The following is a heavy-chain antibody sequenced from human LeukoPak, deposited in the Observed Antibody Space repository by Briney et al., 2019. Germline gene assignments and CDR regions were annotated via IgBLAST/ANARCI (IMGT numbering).Heavy chain of an antibody. CDR2: IKQDGSEK. CDR3: ARHKNYDFWSGYPYYYYGMDV. D-gene: IGHD3-3*01. Sequence: PGGSLRLSCAASGFTFSSYWMSWVRQAPGKGLEWVANIKQDGSEKYYVDSVKGRFTISRDNAKNSLYLQMNSLRAEDTAVYYCARHKNYDFWSGYPYYYYGMDVWGQGTTVTVSS. CDR1: GFTFSSYW. V-gene: IGHV3-7*01. J-gene: IGHJ6*02.